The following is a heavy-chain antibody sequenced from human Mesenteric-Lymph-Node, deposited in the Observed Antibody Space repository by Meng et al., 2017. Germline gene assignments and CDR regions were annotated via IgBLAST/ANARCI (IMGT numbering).Heavy chain of an antibody. CDR2: VAFDGSKK. J-gene: IGHJ4*02. CDR3: ARTEDYYYGSGSYPPHFDY. CDR1: GFTLTDNA. V-gene: IGHV3-30*01. Sequence: GESLKISCEASGFTLTDNAMHWVRQAPGKAPEWVAVVAFDGSKKEYGESVKGRFTISRDDSKSTVYLEMNSLRHEDTAVYYCARTEDYYYGSGSYPPHFDYWAQGTLVTVSS. D-gene: IGHD3-10*01.